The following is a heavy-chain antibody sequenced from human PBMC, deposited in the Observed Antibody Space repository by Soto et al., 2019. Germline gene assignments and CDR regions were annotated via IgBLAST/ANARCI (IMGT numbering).Heavy chain of an antibody. J-gene: IGHJ4*02. V-gene: IGHV4-39*01. Sequence: PSETLSLTCTVSGGSISSGGYYWGWIRQPPGKGLEWIGSIYYSGSTYYNPSLKSRVTISVDTSKNQFSLKLSSVTAADTAGYYCANRIAAAGRWYYFDYWGQGTLVTVSS. CDR1: GGSISSGGYY. D-gene: IGHD6-13*01. CDR3: ANRIAAAGRWYYFDY. CDR2: IYYSGST.